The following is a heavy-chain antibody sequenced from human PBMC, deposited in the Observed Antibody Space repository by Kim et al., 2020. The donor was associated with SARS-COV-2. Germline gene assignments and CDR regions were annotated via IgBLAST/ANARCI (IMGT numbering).Heavy chain of an antibody. V-gene: IGHV4-4*07. CDR2: T. Sequence: TDYTPALKSRVTMSVDTSKNQFSLRLTSVTAADTAVYYCAREGLNSIPGYWGQGTLVTVSS. J-gene: IGHJ4*02. CDR3: AREGLNSIPGY. D-gene: IGHD3-3*02.